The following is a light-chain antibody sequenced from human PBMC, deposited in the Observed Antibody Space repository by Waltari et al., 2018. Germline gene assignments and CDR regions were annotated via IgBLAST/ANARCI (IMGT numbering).Light chain of an antibody. CDR3: MQALQTPYT. J-gene: IGKJ2*01. CDR1: QSISSY. V-gene: IGKV1-39*01. CDR2: AAS. Sequence: DIQMTQSPSSLSASVGDRVTITCRASQSISSYLNWYQQKPGKAPKLLIYAASSLQSGVPSRFSCSGSGTDFTLKISRVEAEDVGVYYCMQALQTPYTFGQGTKLEFK.